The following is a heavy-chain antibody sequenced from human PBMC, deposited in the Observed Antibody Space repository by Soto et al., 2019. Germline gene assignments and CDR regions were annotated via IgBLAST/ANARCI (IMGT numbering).Heavy chain of an antibody. CDR1: GYTFTNYA. V-gene: IGHV1-18*01. J-gene: IGHJ4*02. Sequence: ASVKVSCKASGYTFTNYAIHWVRQAPGQGLEWMGWINADNGKTKYAQKLQGRVTMTTDTSTSTAYMELKSLRSDDTAVYYCARDRNWSFDYWGQGTLVTVSS. CDR3: ARDRNWSFDY. CDR2: INADNGKT. D-gene: IGHD1-1*01.